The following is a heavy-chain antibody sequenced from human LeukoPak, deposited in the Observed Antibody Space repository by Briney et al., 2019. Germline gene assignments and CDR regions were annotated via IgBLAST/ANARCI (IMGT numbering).Heavy chain of an antibody. CDR1: GFTFSGDA. Sequence: GGSLRLSCAASGFTFSGDAMSWVRQGPGKGLEWVSSISSSSSYIYYADSVKGRFTISRDNAKNSLYLQMNSLRAEDTAVYYCARDLRAYCGGDCSSDYWGQGTLVTVSS. CDR2: ISSSSSYI. V-gene: IGHV3-21*01. CDR3: ARDLRAYCGGDCSSDY. D-gene: IGHD2-21*02. J-gene: IGHJ4*02.